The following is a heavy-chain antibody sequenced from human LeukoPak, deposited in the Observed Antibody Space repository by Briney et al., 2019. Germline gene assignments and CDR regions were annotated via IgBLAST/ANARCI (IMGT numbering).Heavy chain of an antibody. CDR3: ARDRERITMVRATDGAFDI. CDR2: IYYSGST. J-gene: IGHJ3*02. CDR1: GGSIISSSYY. V-gene: IGHV4-39*07. D-gene: IGHD3-10*01. Sequence: PSEPLSLTCPVSGGSIISSSYYWGWIRQPPGKGLEWIGSIYYSGSTYYNPSLKSRVTISVDTSKNQFSLKLSSVTAADTAVYYCARDRERITMVRATDGAFDIWGQGTMVTVSS.